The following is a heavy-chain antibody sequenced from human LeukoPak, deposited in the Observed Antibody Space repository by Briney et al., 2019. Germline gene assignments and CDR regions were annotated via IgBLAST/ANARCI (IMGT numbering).Heavy chain of an antibody. CDR2: IYSGGST. Sequence: PGGSLRLSCAASGFTFSSYAMHWVRQAPGKGLEWVSVIYSGGSTYYADSVKGRFTISRDNSKNTLYLQMNSLRAEDTAVYYCVRDGYGSGLNGGRWFDPWGQGTLVTVSS. J-gene: IGHJ5*02. D-gene: IGHD6-19*01. V-gene: IGHV3-53*01. CDR3: VRDGYGSGLNGGRWFDP. CDR1: GFTFSSYA.